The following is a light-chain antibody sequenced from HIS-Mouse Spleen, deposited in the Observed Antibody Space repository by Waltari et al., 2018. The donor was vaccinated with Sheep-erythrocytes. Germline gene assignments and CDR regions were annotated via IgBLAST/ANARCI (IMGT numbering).Light chain of an antibody. CDR2: LGS. CDR1: QRLLHSNGYNY. V-gene: IGKV2-28*01. Sequence: DIVMTQSPLSLPVTPGEPASISCRSSQRLLHSNGYNYLDLYLQKPGQSPQLLIYLGSSGASEVPDRLSGSGSGTDFTLKISRVEAEDVGVYYCMQGTHWPPTFGGGTKVEIK. J-gene: IGKJ4*01. CDR3: MQGTHWPPT.